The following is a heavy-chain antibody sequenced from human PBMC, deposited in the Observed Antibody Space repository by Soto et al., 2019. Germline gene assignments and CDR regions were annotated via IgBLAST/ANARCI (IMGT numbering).Heavy chain of an antibody. D-gene: IGHD5-12*01. CDR3: TGGYNFDY. J-gene: IGHJ4*01. V-gene: IGHV4-59*01. Sequence: SETLSLTCTVSGGSISSYYWSWIRQSPGKGLEWIGYLYYGGSTKYTPSLESRVTISGDTSKNQFALKLNSVTAADTAAYWCTGGYNFDYWGQGILVTVSS. CDR1: GGSISSYY. CDR2: LYYGGST.